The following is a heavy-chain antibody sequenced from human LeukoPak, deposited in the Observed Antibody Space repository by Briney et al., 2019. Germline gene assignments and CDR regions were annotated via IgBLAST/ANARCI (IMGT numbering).Heavy chain of an antibody. CDR1: GFTFNGYG. D-gene: IGHD2-15*01. CDR3: AKEGEGSWDMDV. Sequence: PGGSLRLSCAASGFTFNGYGMYWVRQAPGKGPEWLAFIRPDGQNKYYADSVKGRFMISRDNSKQTVDLHMGSLRHEDTAKYYCAKEGEGSWDMDVWGTGTTVTVSS. CDR2: IRPDGQNK. J-gene: IGHJ6*03. V-gene: IGHV3-30*02.